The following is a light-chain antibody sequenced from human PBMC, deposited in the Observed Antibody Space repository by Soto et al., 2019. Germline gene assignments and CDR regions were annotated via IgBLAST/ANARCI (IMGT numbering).Light chain of an antibody. Sequence: EIVLTQSPATLSLSPGERATLSCRASQSVSSYLAWYQQKPGKAPRLLIYDASNRETGIPARFSGSGSGTDFTLTISSLEPEDFAVYYCQQRSNWPPLTFGGGTKVEIK. CDR3: QQRSNWPPLT. CDR1: QSVSSY. V-gene: IGKV3-11*01. CDR2: DAS. J-gene: IGKJ4*01.